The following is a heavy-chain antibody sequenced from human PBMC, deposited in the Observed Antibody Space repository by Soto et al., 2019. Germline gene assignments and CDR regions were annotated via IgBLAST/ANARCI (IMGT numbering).Heavy chain of an antibody. J-gene: IGHJ4*02. CDR2: ISGSGGNT. D-gene: IGHD6-19*01. CDR3: AKDRGGSGWSTLDH. V-gene: IGHV3-23*01. CDR1: GFSFSYFA. Sequence: EVQLLESGGSLVHPGGSLRLSCAASGFSFSYFAMSWVRQAPGKGLEWVAAISGSGGNTYYADSVKGRFTISRDNSKNTLFLQMNSVRDEDTAVYYCAKDRGGSGWSTLDHWGQGTRVNVSS.